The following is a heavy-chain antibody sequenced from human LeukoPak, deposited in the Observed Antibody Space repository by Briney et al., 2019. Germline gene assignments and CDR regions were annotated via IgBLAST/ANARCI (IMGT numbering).Heavy chain of an antibody. D-gene: IGHD3-10*01. CDR2: ISWNSGNT. J-gene: IGHJ4*02. CDR1: GFTFDDYA. V-gene: IGHV3-9*03. CDR3: AKDIVAYYGSGSYLDY. Sequence: GRSLRLSCAASGFTFDDYAMHWVRQGPGKGLEWASGISWNSGNTGYADSVKGRFTISRDNAKNSLYLQMNSLRAEDMALYYCAKDIVAYYGSGSYLDYWGQGTLVTVSS.